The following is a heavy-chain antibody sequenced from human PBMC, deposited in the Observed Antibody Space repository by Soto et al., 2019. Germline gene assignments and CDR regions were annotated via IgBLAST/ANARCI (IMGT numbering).Heavy chain of an antibody. CDR3: ARLPDYGSGNSGMDV. D-gene: IGHD3-10*01. Sequence: SSETLSLTCTVSGGSISGSSYYWGWIRQPPGKGLEWIGSIYYSGNTYYNPSLKSRVTISVDTSNNQFSLKLTSVTAADTAVYYCARLPDYGSGNSGMDVWGQGTTVTVSS. V-gene: IGHV4-39*01. CDR2: IYYSGNT. CDR1: GGSISGSSYY. J-gene: IGHJ6*02.